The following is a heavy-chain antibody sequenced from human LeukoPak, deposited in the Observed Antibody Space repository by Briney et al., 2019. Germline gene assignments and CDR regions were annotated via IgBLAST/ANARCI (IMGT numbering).Heavy chain of an antibody. CDR2: ISGSGGST. CDR3: ANHGQVVPAVSGAFDI. D-gene: IGHD2-2*01. CDR1: GFTFSSYA. J-gene: IGHJ3*02. V-gene: IGHV3-23*01. Sequence: PGGSLRLSCAASGFTFSSYAMSWVRQAPGKGLEWVSAISGSGGSTYYADSVKGRFTISRDNSKNTLYLQMDSLRAEDTAVYYCANHGQVVPAVSGAFDIWGQGTMVTVSS.